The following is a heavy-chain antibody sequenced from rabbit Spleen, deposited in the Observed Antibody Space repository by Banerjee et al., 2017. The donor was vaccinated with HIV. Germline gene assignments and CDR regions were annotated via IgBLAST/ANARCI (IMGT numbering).Heavy chain of an antibody. V-gene: IGHV1S47*01. J-gene: IGHJ3*01. Sequence: QEQLGESGGGLVQPGGSLKLPCKASGFDFSYYGVSWVRQAPGKGLEWIGYIDPLFGSTYYASWVNGRFTISSDNAQSTVDLKMTSLTAADTATYFCARAIVPWLGLTRLDLWGQGTLVTVS. CDR3: ARAIVPWLGLTRLDL. CDR1: GFDFSYYG. D-gene: IGHD4-1*01. CDR2: IDPLFGST.